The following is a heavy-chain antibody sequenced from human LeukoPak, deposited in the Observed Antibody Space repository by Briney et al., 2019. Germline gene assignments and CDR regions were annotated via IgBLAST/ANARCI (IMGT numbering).Heavy chain of an antibody. V-gene: IGHV1-46*01. CDR3: ARDHEYYYGSGSYYPGGCDY. J-gene: IGHJ4*02. D-gene: IGHD3-10*01. CDR1: GYTFTSYY. Sequence: ASVKVSCKASGYTFTSYYMHWVRQAPGQGLEWMGIINPSGGSTSYAQKFQGRVTMARDTSTSTVYMELSSLRSEDTAVYYCARDHEYYYGSGSYYPGGCDYWGQGTLVTVSS. CDR2: INPSGGST.